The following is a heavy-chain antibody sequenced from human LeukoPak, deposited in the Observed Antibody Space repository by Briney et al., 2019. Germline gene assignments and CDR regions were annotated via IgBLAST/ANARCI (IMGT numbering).Heavy chain of an antibody. CDR3: AKSPGTTVTTTPLDY. Sequence: PGGSLRLSCAASGFSFSIYAMSWVRQAPGKGLEWVSVISDSGYSTYYADSVKGRFTILRDNSKNTLYLQMNSLRAEDTAVYYCAKSPGTTVTTTPLDYWGQGTLVTVPS. CDR1: GFSFSIYA. V-gene: IGHV3-23*01. J-gene: IGHJ4*02. D-gene: IGHD4-17*01. CDR2: ISDSGYST.